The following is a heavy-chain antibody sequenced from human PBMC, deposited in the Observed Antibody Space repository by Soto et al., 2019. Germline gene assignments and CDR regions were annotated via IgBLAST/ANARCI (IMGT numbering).Heavy chain of an antibody. CDR3: RRFVNYYYYGMDV. CDR2: VSYSGST. J-gene: IGHJ6*02. Sequence: SETLSLTCTVSGVSGSSAGYYWTWIRQHPGEGLEWIGYVSYSGSTYYNSSLKSRLTISLDTSKSQFSLKLNSVTAADTAVYYCRRFVNYYYYGMDVWGQGPTVTVSS. D-gene: IGHD2-15*01. CDR1: GVSGSSAGYY. V-gene: IGHV4-31*03.